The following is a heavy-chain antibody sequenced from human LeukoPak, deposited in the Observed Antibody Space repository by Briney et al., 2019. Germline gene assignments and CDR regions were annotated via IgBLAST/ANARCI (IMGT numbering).Heavy chain of an antibody. D-gene: IGHD3-22*01. CDR2: IYYSGST. CDR3: ARGGINYYDSSGYYLNDAFDI. Sequence: SETLSLTCTVSGGSISSYYWSWVRQPPGTGLQWVGYIYYSGSTNYNPSLKSRVTISVDTSKPQFSLKLSSVTAADTAVYYCARGGINYYDSSGYYLNDAFDIWGQGTMVTVSS. V-gene: IGHV4-59*01. CDR1: GGSISSYY. J-gene: IGHJ3*02.